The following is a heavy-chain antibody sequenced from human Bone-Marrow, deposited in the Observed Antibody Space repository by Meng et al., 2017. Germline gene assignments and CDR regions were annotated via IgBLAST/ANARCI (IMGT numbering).Heavy chain of an antibody. V-gene: IGHV3-15*04. Sequence: GESLKISCVASGVSFTDAWMSWVRQAPGKGLEWVGRIETKSEGGTADYAAPVKGRFSISRDDSKNTLYLQMNTLISEDTGVYFCATGAEAADHWGQGTLVTVSS. CDR2: IETKSEGGTA. J-gene: IGHJ4*02. CDR3: ATGAEAADH. D-gene: IGHD6-13*01. CDR1: GVSFTDAW.